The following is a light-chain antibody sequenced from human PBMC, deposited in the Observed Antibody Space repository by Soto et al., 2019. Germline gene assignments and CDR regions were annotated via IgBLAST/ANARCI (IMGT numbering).Light chain of an antibody. Sequence: QSALTQPASVSGSPGQSITISCTGTSSDVGGYSYVSWYQQHPGKAPKLMIYEVSNRPSGVSNRFSGSKSGNTASLTISGLQAEDEADYSCSSFSSGSTLVVFGGGTKLTVL. CDR2: EVS. V-gene: IGLV2-14*01. J-gene: IGLJ2*01. CDR1: SSDVGGYSY. CDR3: SSFSSGSTLVV.